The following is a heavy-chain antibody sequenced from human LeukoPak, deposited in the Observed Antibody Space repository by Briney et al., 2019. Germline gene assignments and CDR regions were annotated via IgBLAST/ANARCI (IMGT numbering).Heavy chain of an antibody. CDR1: GYTFTNHY. CDR3: ARRGYPYYQDAFDI. V-gene: IGHV1-18*04. CDR2: ISAYNGNT. Sequence: ASVKVSCKASGYTFTNHYMHWVRQARGQGLEWMGWISAYNGNTNYAQKLQGRVTMTTDTSTSTAYMELRSLRSDDTAVYYCARRGYPYYQDAFDIWGQGTMVTVSS. J-gene: IGHJ3*02. D-gene: IGHD5-12*01.